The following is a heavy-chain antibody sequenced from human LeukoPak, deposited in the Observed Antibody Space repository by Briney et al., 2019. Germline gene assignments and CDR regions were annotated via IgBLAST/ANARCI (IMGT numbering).Heavy chain of an antibody. CDR1: GGSISSGGYS. V-gene: IGHV4-30-2*01. CDR2: IYHSGST. Sequence: PSQTLSLTCAVSGGSISSGGYSWSWIRQPPGKGLEWIGCIYHSGSTYYNPSLKSRVTISVDRSKNQFSLKLSSVTAADTAVYYCASYDSSGYYKEEYFQHWGQGTLVTVSS. J-gene: IGHJ1*01. CDR3: ASYDSSGYYKEEYFQH. D-gene: IGHD3-22*01.